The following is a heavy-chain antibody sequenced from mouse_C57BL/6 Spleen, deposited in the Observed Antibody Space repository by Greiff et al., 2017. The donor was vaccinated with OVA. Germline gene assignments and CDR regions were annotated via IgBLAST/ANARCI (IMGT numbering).Heavy chain of an antibody. D-gene: IGHD1-1*01. CDR3: ASPYYYGSSFSWFAY. CDR2: ISGGGGNT. Sequence: EVQGVESGGGLVKPGGSLKLSCAASGFTFSSYTMSWVRQTPEKRLEWVATISGGGGNTYYPDSVKGRFTISRDNAKNTLYLQMSSLRSEDTALYYCASPYYYGSSFSWFAYWGQGTLVTVSA. CDR1: GFTFSSYT. J-gene: IGHJ3*01. V-gene: IGHV5-9*01.